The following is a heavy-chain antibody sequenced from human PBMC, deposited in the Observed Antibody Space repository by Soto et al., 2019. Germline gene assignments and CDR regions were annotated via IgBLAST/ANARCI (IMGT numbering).Heavy chain of an antibody. D-gene: IGHD3-9*01. CDR3: TTEQEDFDWSSDI. V-gene: IGHV4-31*03. Sequence: LSLTCTVSGGSISSGGYYWSWIRQHPGKGLEWIGYIYYSGSTYYNPSLKSRVTISVDTSKNQFSLKLSSVTAADTAVYYCTTEQEDFDWSSDIWGQGTMVTVSS. CDR2: IYYSGST. CDR1: GGSISSGGYY. J-gene: IGHJ3*02.